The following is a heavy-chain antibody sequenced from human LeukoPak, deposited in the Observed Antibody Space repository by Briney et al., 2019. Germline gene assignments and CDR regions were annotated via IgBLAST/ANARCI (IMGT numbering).Heavy chain of an antibody. J-gene: IGHJ3*02. Sequence: ASVKVSCKASGYTFTSYGISWVRQAPGQGLEWMGWISAYNGNTNYAQKLQGRVTMTTDTSTSTAYMELRSLRSGDTAVYYCARGRVGGYCSSTSCYAFDIWGQGTMVTVSS. CDR2: ISAYNGNT. V-gene: IGHV1-18*04. CDR1: GYTFTSYG. CDR3: ARGRVGGYCSSTSCYAFDI. D-gene: IGHD2-2*01.